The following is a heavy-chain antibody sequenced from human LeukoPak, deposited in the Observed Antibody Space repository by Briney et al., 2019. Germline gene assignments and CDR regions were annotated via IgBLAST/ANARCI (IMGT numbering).Heavy chain of an antibody. D-gene: IGHD6-19*01. CDR2: LSGSGDST. J-gene: IGHJ4*02. CDR3: TRFIGGPYSSHD. CDR1: GFTFSSYA. V-gene: IGHV3-23*01. Sequence: GGSLRLSCAASGFTFSSYAMSWVRQAPGKGPEWVSTLSGSGDSTYYADSVKGRFTISRDNSKNTLYLQMNSLRAEDTAVYYCTRFIGGPYSSHDWGQGTLVTVSS.